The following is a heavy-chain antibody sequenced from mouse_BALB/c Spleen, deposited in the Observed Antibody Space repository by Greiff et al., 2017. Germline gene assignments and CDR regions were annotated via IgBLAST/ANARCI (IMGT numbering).Heavy chain of an antibody. V-gene: IGHV14-3*02. J-gene: IGHJ4*01. CDR1: GFNIKDTY. Sequence: VHVKQSGAELVKPGASVKLSCTASGFNIKDTYMHWVKQRPEQGLEWIGRIDPANGNTKYDPKFQGKATITADTSSNTAYLQLSSLTSEDTAVYYCARKDYRYDVSYAMDYWGQGTSVTVSS. CDR2: IDPANGNT. CDR3: ARKDYRYDVSYAMDY. D-gene: IGHD2-14*01.